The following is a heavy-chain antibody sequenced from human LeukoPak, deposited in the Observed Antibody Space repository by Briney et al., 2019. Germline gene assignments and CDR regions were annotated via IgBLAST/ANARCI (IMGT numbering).Heavy chain of an antibody. CDR3: ARETYCGGECYLGAFDI. J-gene: IGHJ3*02. CDR2: INSDGSST. D-gene: IGHD2-21*01. V-gene: IGHV3-74*01. Sequence: GGSLRLSCAASGFTFSSYWMHWVRQAPGKGLVWVSRINSDGSSTSYADSVKGRFTISRDSAKNTLYLQMNSLRAEDTAVYYCARETYCGGECYLGAFDIWGQGTMVIVSS. CDR1: GFTFSSYW.